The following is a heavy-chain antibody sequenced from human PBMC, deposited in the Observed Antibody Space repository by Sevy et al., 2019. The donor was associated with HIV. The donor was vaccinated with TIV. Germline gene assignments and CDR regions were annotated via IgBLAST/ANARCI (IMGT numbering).Heavy chain of an antibody. V-gene: IGHV3-30*18. Sequence: GGSLRLSCAASGFTFSNYGMHWVRQAPGKGLEWVAVILYDGRKTYYADSVKGRFTISRDNSKNTLYLQMNSLRIEDTAVYYCVKVGDSYDVDDWGQGTLVTVSS. CDR3: VKVGDSYDVDD. J-gene: IGHJ4*02. D-gene: IGHD3-16*01. CDR2: ILYDGRKT. CDR1: GFTFSNYG.